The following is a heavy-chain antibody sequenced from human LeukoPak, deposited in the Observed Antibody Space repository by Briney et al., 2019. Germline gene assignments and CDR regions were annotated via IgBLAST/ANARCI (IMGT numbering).Heavy chain of an antibody. Sequence: GGSLRLSCAASGFTSSSFSMNWVRQAPGKGLEWVSHISGDTSTIYYADSVKGRFIISSDDPKNSLYLQMNSLRAEDTAVYYCVRGTAAAGLGYWGQGTLVTVPS. D-gene: IGHD6-13*01. CDR2: ISGDTSTI. J-gene: IGHJ4*02. CDR1: GFTSSSFS. CDR3: VRGTAAAGLGY. V-gene: IGHV3-48*04.